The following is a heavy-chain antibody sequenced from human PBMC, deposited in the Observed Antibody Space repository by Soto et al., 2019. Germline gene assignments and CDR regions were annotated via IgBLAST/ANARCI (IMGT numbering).Heavy chain of an antibody. CDR1: GGSISSYY. D-gene: IGHD3-16*01. CDR3: ARAWGFYFDS. J-gene: IGHJ4*02. V-gene: IGHV4-59*08. CDR2: IYYSGST. Sequence: QVQLQESGPGLVKPSETLSLTCTVSGGSISSYYWSWIRQPPGKGLEWIGYIYYSGSTNYNPSLXGXVXIXXDTAKNQFSLKLSSVTAADTAVYYCARAWGFYFDSWGQGTLVTVSS.